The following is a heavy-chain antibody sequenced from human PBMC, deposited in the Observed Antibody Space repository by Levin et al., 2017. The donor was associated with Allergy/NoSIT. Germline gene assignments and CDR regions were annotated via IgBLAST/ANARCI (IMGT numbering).Heavy chain of an antibody. CDR2: ISSTGSTI. J-gene: IGHJ4*02. CDR3: ARQLGNFWSGYNYFDY. D-gene: IGHD3-3*01. V-gene: IGHV3-48*03. Sequence: GGSLRLSCAASGFTFSSYEMNWVRRAPGKGLEWVSYISSTGSTIYSADSVKGRFTISRDNAKNSLYLHMNSLRAEDTAVYYWARQLGNFWSGYNYFDYWGQGTLVTVSS. CDR1: GFTFSSYE.